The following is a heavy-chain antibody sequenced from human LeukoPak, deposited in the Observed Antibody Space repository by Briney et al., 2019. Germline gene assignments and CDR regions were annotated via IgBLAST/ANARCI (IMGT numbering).Heavy chain of an antibody. CDR3: ARVKVDDSSGYYYGNLLDY. CDR2: ISSSGSTI. V-gene: IGHV3-11*01. D-gene: IGHD3-22*01. Sequence: PGGSLRLSCAASGFTFSDYYMSWIRQAPGKGLEWVSYISSSGSTIYYADSVKGRFTISRDNAKNSLYLQMNSLRAKDTAVYYCARVKVDDSSGYYYGNLLDYWGQGTLVTVSS. J-gene: IGHJ4*02. CDR1: GFTFSDYY.